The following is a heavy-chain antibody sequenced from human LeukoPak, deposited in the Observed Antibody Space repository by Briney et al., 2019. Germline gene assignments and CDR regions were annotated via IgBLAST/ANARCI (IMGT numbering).Heavy chain of an antibody. CDR3: AMGATTTFDY. J-gene: IGHJ4*02. CDR2: IYTSGST. V-gene: IGHV4-61*02. CDR1: GGSISSGSYY. Sequence: SSETLSLTCTVSGGSISSGSYYWSWIRQPAGKGLEWIGRIYTSGSTNYNPSLKSRVTISVDTSKNQFSLKLSSVTAADTAVYYCAMGATTTFDYWGQGTLVTVSS. D-gene: IGHD1-26*01.